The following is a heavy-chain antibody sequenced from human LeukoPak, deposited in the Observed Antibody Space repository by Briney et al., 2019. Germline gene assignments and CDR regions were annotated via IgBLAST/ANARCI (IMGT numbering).Heavy chain of an antibody. CDR3: ARQTGQFYYYYYMDV. J-gene: IGHJ6*03. V-gene: IGHV4-39*01. D-gene: IGHD7-27*01. CDR1: GGSFRSTGYY. CDR2: IYYTAGS. Sequence: SETLSLTCTVSGGSFRSTGYYWGWHRQPPGLGLDWVGSIYYTAGSYDNPSLRSRVPISVDTSKNQFSLKLSFATAADTTVYYCARQTGQFYYYYYMDVWGKGTTVTISS.